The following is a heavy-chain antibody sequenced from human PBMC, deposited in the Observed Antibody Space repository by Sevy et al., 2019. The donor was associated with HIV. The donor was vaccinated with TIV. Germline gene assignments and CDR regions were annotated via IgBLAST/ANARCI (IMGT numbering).Heavy chain of an antibody. Sequence: GGSLRLSCAASGFTFSSYATRWVRQAPGKGLEWVSTISGSGDNTFYADSAKGRFTISRDNSKNTLYLQMNSLRADDTAVYYCAKCLYTIIDADYYYYMDVWGKGTTVTVSS. CDR2: ISGSGDNT. CDR1: GFTFSSYA. CDR3: AKCLYTIIDADYYYYMDV. V-gene: IGHV3-23*01. D-gene: IGHD3-16*01. J-gene: IGHJ6*03.